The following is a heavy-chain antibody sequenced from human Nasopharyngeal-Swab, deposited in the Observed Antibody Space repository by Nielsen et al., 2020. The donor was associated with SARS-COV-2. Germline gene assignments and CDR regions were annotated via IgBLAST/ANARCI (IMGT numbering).Heavy chain of an antibody. Sequence: VRQAPGKGLEYVSAISSNGGSTYYAGSVKGRFTISRDNSKNTLYLQMSSLRAEDTAVYYCVKGLSITGTKRFDYWGQGTLVTVSS. CDR3: VKGLSITGTKRFDY. V-gene: IGHV3-64D*08. CDR2: ISSNGGST. D-gene: IGHD1-20*01. J-gene: IGHJ4*02.